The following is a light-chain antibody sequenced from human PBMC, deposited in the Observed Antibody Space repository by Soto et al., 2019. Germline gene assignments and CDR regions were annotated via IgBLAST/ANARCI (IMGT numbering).Light chain of an antibody. Sequence: DIQMTQSPSTLSASVGDRVTITCRASQSISSWLAWYQQKPGKAPNLLIYKASSLESGVPSRFRGSGSGTEFTLTFSSLQPDDFATYYCQRYNSYPLTFGGGTKVEIK. V-gene: IGKV1-5*03. CDR2: KAS. CDR1: QSISSW. CDR3: QRYNSYPLT. J-gene: IGKJ4*01.